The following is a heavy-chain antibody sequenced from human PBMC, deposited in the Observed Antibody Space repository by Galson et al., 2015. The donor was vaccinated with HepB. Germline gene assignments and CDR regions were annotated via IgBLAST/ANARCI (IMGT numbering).Heavy chain of an antibody. CDR2: IIPIFGTA. CDR3: ARRDDILEGGMDV. Sequence: SVKVSCKASGGTFSSYAISWVRQAPGQGLEWMGGIIPIFGTANYAQKFQGRVTITADKSTSTAYMELSSLRSEDTAVYYCARRDDILEGGMDVWGQGTTVTVSS. J-gene: IGHJ6*02. D-gene: IGHD3-9*01. CDR1: GGTFSSYA. V-gene: IGHV1-69*06.